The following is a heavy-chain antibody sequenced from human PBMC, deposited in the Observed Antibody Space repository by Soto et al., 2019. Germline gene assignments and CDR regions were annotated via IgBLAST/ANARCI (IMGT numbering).Heavy chain of an antibody. J-gene: IGHJ4*02. D-gene: IGHD6-19*01. V-gene: IGHV3-23*01. CDR2: ISGSGGST. CDR1: GFTFSSYA. Sequence: AGGSLRLSCAASGFTFSSYAMTWVRQAPGKGLEWVSTISGSGGSTYYADSVRGRFTFSRDNSKNTLYLQMNSLSAEDTAVYYCAKSQSLYSSGLRLVFYFDCWGQGTLVTVSS. CDR3: AKSQSLYSSGLRLVFYFDC.